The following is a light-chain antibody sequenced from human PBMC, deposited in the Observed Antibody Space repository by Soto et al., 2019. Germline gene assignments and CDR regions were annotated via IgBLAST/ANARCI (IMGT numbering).Light chain of an antibody. J-gene: IGKJ4*01. CDR2: RAS. CDR3: LQDKSNPLT. V-gene: IGKV1-6*01. Sequence: AIQMTQSPSSLSASVGDRVTITCRASQGVGNDLGWYQQKPGKAPKLLIYRASTLHNGVSSRFSGSGSGTDFTLTISSLQPEDFATYYCLQDKSNPLTFGGGTRVDIK. CDR1: QGVGND.